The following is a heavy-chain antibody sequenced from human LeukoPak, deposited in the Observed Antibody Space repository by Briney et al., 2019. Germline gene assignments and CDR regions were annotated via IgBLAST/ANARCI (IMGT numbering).Heavy chain of an antibody. D-gene: IGHD1-26*01. Sequence: GGSLRLSCVASGFTFSKYWLHWVRQAPGKGLVWVSRINPGDKSTSYADSVKGRFTISRDDAKKTLYLQMNSLRAEDTAVYYCLTIVESVASDIWGQGTMVTVSS. CDR2: INPGDKST. CDR3: LTIVESVASDI. J-gene: IGHJ3*02. V-gene: IGHV3-74*01. CDR1: GFTFSKYW.